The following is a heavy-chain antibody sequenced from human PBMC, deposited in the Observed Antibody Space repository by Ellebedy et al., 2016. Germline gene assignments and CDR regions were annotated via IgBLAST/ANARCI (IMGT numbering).Heavy chain of an antibody. J-gene: IGHJ4*02. D-gene: IGHD6-19*01. V-gene: IGHV3-66*02. Sequence: GESLKISXAASGFTVTSHYMNWVRQAPGKGLEWVSVIYSSGTTYYADSVKGRFTVSSDKSKNTLYLQMNSLRAEDTAVYYCARRGIAVDFDYWGQGTLVTVSS. CDR1: GFTVTSHY. CDR3: ARRGIAVDFDY. CDR2: IYSSGTT.